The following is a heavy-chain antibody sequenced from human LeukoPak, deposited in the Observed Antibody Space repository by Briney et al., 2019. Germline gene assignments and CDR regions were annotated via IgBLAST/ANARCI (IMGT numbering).Heavy chain of an antibody. CDR3: ARAAGGLLNNYYYYYMDV. CDR2: IYYSGST. Sequence: KPSETLSLTCTVSGGSISSYYWSWIWQPPGKGLEWIGYIYYSGSTNYNPSLKSRVTISVDTSKNQFSLKLSSVTAADTAVYYCARAAGGLLNNYYYYYMDVWGKGTTVTVSS. CDR1: GGSISSYY. V-gene: IGHV4-59*08. D-gene: IGHD2-21*02. J-gene: IGHJ6*03.